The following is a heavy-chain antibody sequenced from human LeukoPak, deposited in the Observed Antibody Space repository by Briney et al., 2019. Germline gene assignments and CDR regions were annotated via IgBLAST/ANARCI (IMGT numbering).Heavy chain of an antibody. D-gene: IGHD6-19*01. CDR1: GGSISSYY. V-gene: IGHV4-4*07. CDR2: IYTSGST. J-gene: IGHJ4*02. Sequence: KSSETLSLTCTVSGGSISSYYWSWIRQPAGKGLEWIGRIYTSGSTNYNPSLKSRVTMSVDTSKNQFSLKLSSVTAADTAVYYCARGRPGGPSSGWYELDSFDYWGQGTLVTVSS. CDR3: ARGRPGGPSSGWYELDSFDY.